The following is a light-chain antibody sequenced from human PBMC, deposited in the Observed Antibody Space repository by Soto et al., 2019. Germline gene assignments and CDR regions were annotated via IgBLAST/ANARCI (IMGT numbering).Light chain of an antibody. CDR2: KAS. CDR1: QSISSW. V-gene: IGKV1-5*03. J-gene: IGKJ1*01. Sequence: DIQMTQSPSTLSASVGDRVTITCRASQSISSWLAWYQQKPGKAPKLLIYKASSLESGVPSRFSGSGSGTEFTLTISSLQPDDFATYYCQHYDSYPWTFGLGTKVEIK. CDR3: QHYDSYPWT.